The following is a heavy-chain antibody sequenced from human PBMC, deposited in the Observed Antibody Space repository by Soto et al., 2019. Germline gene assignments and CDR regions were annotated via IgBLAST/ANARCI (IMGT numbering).Heavy chain of an antibody. D-gene: IGHD6-13*01. J-gene: IGHJ6*02. V-gene: IGHV3-21*01. CDR1: GFTFSSSS. CDR2: ISSSSSYI. Sequence: GGSLRLSCAASGFTFSSSSMNWVRQAPGKGLEWVSSISSSSSYIYYADSVKGRFTISRDNAKNSLYLQMNSLRAEDTAVYYCARVQQQLDYYYYGMDVWGQGTTVTVSS. CDR3: ARVQQQLDYYYYGMDV.